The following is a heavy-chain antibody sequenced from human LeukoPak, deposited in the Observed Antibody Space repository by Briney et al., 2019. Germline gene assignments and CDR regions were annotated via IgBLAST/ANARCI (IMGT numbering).Heavy chain of an antibody. CDR2: IYPGDSDV. Sequence: HGESLKISCKGSGYTFTSNWIGWVRQMPGKGLELMGIIYPGDSDVRYGPSFQGQVTISADRSVTTAYLQWSSLKASDTAIYYCARKIGGFAEFHAYDIWGQGTTVTVSS. D-gene: IGHD1-14*01. CDR3: ARKIGGFAEFHAYDI. J-gene: IGHJ3*02. CDR1: GYTFTSNW. V-gene: IGHV5-51*01.